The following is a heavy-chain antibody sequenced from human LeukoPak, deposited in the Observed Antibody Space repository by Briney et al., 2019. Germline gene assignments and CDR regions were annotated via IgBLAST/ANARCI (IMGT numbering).Heavy chain of an antibody. CDR2: IYTSGST. V-gene: IGHV4-4*07. D-gene: IGHD2-2*01. Sequence: SETLSLTCTVSGGSLSSYYWSWIRQPAGKGLEWIGCIYTSGSTNYNPSLKSRATISVDTSKNQFSLKLSSVTAADTAVYYCATRYCSSTSCRRGAMDVWGQGTTVTVSS. CDR3: ATRYCSSTSCRRGAMDV. J-gene: IGHJ6*02. CDR1: GGSLSSYY.